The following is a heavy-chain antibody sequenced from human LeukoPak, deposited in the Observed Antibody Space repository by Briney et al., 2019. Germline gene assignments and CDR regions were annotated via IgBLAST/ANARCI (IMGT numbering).Heavy chain of an antibody. D-gene: IGHD4-17*01. CDR1: GFTVSSKY. CDR2: IYSGGST. J-gene: IGHJ4*02. Sequence: PGGTLRLSCAASGFTVSSKYMSWVRQAPGKGLEWVSVIYSGGSTDYADSVKGRFTISRDNSENTLHLQMNSLRAEDTAVYYCARIPKTTYFDYWGQGTLVTVSS. CDR3: ARIPKTTYFDY. V-gene: IGHV3-53*01.